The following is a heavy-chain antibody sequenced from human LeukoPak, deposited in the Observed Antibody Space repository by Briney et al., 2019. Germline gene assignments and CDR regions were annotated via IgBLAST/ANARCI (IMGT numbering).Heavy chain of an antibody. V-gene: IGHV4-39*07. J-gene: IGHJ4*02. D-gene: IGHD1-1*01. CDR2: IYYSGST. CDR1: GGSISSSSIY. CDR3: ARVRNLEYTT. Sequence: SETLSLTCTVSGGSISSSSIYWGWIRQPPGKGLEWIGSIYYSGSTYYNPSLKSRVTISVDTSKNQFSLKPSSVTAADTAVYYCARVRNLEYTTWGQGTLVTVSS.